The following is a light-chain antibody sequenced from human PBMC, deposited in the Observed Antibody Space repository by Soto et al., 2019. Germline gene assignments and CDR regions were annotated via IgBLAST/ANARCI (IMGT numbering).Light chain of an antibody. CDR3: QPYNNWPLT. J-gene: IGKJ4*01. Sequence: EVVLTQSPVTLSLSPGERATLSCRASHSVSSNLAWYQQKPGQAPRLLIHGASTRATGFPARFSGSGSGKELTLTISSMQSEDFAVYYCQPYNNWPLTFGGGTTV. CDR2: GAS. V-gene: IGKV3-15*01. CDR1: HSVSSN.